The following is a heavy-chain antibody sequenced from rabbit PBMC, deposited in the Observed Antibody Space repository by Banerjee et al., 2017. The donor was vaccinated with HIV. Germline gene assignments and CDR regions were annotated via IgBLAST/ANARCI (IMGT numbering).Heavy chain of an antibody. V-gene: IGHV1S40*01. Sequence: QSLEESGGDLVKPGASLTLTCTASGFSFSNTYYMCWVRQAPGKGLEWIAYIYSDYGSTDYASWVNGRFTISLDNAQNTVFLQMTSLTASDTATYFCVRESGHSNFNLWGQGTLVTVS. CDR2: IYSDYGST. J-gene: IGHJ4*01. CDR1: GFSFSNTYY. D-gene: IGHD1-1*01. CDR3: VRESGHSNFNL.